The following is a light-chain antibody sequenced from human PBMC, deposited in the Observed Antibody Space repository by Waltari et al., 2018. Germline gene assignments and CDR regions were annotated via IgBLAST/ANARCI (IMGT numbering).Light chain of an antibody. J-gene: IGKJ1*01. Sequence: IVMPQSPDSLAVSLGERATINCKSSQSLLYRSNNKNYLAWYQQKPGQPPKLLIYWASTRESGVPDRFSGSGSGTDFTLTISTLQAEDVAVYYCQQHYGVLWTFGQGTKVEI. CDR1: QSLLYRSNNKNY. CDR3: QQHYGVLWT. V-gene: IGKV4-1*01. CDR2: WAS.